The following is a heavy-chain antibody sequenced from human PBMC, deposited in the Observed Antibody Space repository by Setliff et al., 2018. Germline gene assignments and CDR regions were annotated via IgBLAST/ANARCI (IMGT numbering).Heavy chain of an antibody. CDR2: LYPNGNT. CDR3: AREDWNGNAFDI. D-gene: IGHD1-1*01. Sequence: SETLSLTCTVSGGSTNKDHWTWIRQPAGKGLEWIGRLYPNGNTNYNPSLKRRVNMSADSSKNNLSLRLKYVTAADTAVYYCAREDWNGNAFDIWGPGTMVTVSS. V-gene: IGHV4-4*07. J-gene: IGHJ3*02. CDR1: GGSTNKDH.